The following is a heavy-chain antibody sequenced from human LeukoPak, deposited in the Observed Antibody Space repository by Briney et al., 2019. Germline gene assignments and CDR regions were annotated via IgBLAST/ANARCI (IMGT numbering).Heavy chain of an antibody. Sequence: PSETLSLTCTVSGGSISSYYWSWIRQPPGKGLEWIGYIYYSGSTNYNPSLKSRVTISVDTSKNQFSLKLSSVTAADTAVYYCARARITIFGVVTPGWFDPWGQGTLVTVSS. CDR1: GGSISSYY. D-gene: IGHD3-3*01. CDR3: ARARITIFGVVTPGWFDP. V-gene: IGHV4-59*01. J-gene: IGHJ5*02. CDR2: IYYSGST.